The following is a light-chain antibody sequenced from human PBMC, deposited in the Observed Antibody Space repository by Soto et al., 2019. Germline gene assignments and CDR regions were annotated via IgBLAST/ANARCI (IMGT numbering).Light chain of an antibody. CDR2: GAS. J-gene: IGKJ1*01. Sequence: EIVMTQSPATLSVSPGERATLSCRASQSVSSNLAWYQQKPGQAPRLLIYGASTRATGIPARFSGSGSGTVFTHTISSLQHEDFAVYYCQQYNNWPRTFGQGTKVEIK. CDR1: QSVSSN. CDR3: QQYNNWPRT. V-gene: IGKV3-15*01.